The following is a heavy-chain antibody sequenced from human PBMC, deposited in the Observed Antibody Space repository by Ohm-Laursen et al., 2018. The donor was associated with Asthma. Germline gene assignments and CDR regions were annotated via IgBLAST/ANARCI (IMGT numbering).Heavy chain of an antibody. J-gene: IGHJ6*02. CDR1: GFIFSNYG. V-gene: IGHV3-33*01. D-gene: IGHD3-22*01. CDR2: IWYDGSNK. Sequence: SLRLSCAAPGFIFSNYGMHWVRQAPGKGLEWVAVIWYDGSNKYYADSVKGRFTISRDNAKNTLYLQMNSLRAEDTAVYYCARAITNYDSSGYRYYYYGMDVWGQGTTVTVSS. CDR3: ARAITNYDSSGYRYYYYGMDV.